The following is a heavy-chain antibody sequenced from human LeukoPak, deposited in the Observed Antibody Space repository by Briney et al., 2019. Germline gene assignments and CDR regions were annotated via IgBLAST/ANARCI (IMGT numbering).Heavy chain of an antibody. Sequence: ASVKVSCKASGGTFSSYAISWVRQAPGQGLEWMGGIIPIFGTANYAQKFQGRVTITADESTSTAYMEMSSLRSEDTAVYYCARDSFYSGYDSKRADDAFDIWGQGTMVTVSS. D-gene: IGHD5-12*01. J-gene: IGHJ3*02. CDR3: ARDSFYSGYDSKRADDAFDI. CDR1: GGTFSSYA. CDR2: IIPIFGTA. V-gene: IGHV1-69*01.